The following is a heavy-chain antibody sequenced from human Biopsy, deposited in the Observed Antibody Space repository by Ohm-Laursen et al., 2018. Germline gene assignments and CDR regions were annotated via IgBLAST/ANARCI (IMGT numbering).Heavy chain of an antibody. CDR3: ARDRGFYSDRTVPSYFDL. CDR1: GDSISSYY. V-gene: IGHV4-59*01. D-gene: IGHD3-22*01. CDR2: VYYTGST. Sequence: SDTLSLTCTVSGDSISSYYWSWIRQPPGKGLEWIGYVYYTGSTDYNPSLQSRVTISVDTSKNHFSLRLRSVTPADTAIYYCARDRGFYSDRTVPSYFDLWGHGTLVTVSS. J-gene: IGHJ2*01.